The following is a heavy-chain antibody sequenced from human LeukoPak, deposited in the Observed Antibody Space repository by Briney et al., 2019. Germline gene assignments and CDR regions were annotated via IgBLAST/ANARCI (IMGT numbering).Heavy chain of an antibody. Sequence: GGSLRLSCAASGFTFSNYAMSWVRQAPGKGLEWVSAITGSGGNTYYADSVKGRSTISRDNSKNTVFLQMNSLRAEDTAVYYCAKWGDYDVLTGYYVSDYWGQGTLVTVSS. CDR1: GFTFSNYA. CDR3: AKWGDYDVLTGYYVSDY. V-gene: IGHV3-23*01. D-gene: IGHD3-9*01. J-gene: IGHJ4*02. CDR2: ITGSGGNT.